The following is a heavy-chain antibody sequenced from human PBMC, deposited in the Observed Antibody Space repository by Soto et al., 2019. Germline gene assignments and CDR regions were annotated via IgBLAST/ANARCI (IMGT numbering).Heavy chain of an antibody. CDR3: LGSYYYDSSGYPRYGMDV. J-gene: IGHJ6*02. CDR1: GFTFSGSA. V-gene: IGHV3-73*01. Sequence: GGSLRLSCAASGFTFSGSAMHWVRQASGKGLEWVGRIRSKANSYATAYAASVKGRFTISRDDSKNTAYLQMNSLKTEDTAVYYCLGSYYYDSSGYPRYGMDVWGQGTTVTVS. CDR2: IRSKANSYAT. D-gene: IGHD3-22*01.